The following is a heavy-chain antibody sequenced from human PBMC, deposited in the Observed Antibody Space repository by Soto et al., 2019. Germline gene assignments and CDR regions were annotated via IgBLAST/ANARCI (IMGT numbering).Heavy chain of an antibody. D-gene: IGHD3-3*01. CDR2: INPSGGST. J-gene: IGHJ6*03. CDR3: ARAQYYDFWSGYPYYYYYMDV. Sequence: ASVKVSCKASGYTFTSYYMHWVRQAPGQGLEWMGIINPSGGSTSYAQKFQGRVTMTRDTSTSTVYMELSSLRSEDTAVYYCARAQYYDFWSGYPYYYYYMDVWGKGTTVTVSS. CDR1: GYTFTSYY. V-gene: IGHV1-46*03.